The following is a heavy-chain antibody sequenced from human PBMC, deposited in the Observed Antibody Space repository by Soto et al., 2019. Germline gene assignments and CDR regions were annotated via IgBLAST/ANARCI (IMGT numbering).Heavy chain of an antibody. CDR3: ARVQLGDSLDY. V-gene: IGHV3-48*03. D-gene: IGHD4-17*01. CDR1: GFTISSFE. Sequence: EVRLEESEGTLVQPGGSLRLSCVGSGFTISSFEVTWVRQAPGKGLEWLSYISNSGTTKHYADSVKGRFTVSRDNAKNSVHLQLNSLSAEDTGIYYCARVQLGDSLDYWGQGTLVTVSS. J-gene: IGHJ4*02. CDR2: ISNSGTTK.